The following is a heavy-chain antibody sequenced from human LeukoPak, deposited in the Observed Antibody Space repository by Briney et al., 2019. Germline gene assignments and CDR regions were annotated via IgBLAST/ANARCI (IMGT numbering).Heavy chain of an antibody. D-gene: IGHD1-26*01. CDR2: IISIFGTA. Sequence: SVKVSCKASGGTFSSYAISWVRQAPGQGLEWMGGIISIFGTANYAQKFQGRVTITADESTSTAYMELSSLRSEDTAVYYCARDKGATVSWFDPWGQGTLVTVSS. V-gene: IGHV1-69*01. CDR3: ARDKGATVSWFDP. CDR1: GGTFSSYA. J-gene: IGHJ5*02.